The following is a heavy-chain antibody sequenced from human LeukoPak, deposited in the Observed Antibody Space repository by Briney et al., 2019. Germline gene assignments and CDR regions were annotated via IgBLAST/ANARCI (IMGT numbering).Heavy chain of an antibody. V-gene: IGHV3-30-3*01. CDR3: ARDAFRDSSGYYYY. Sequence: PGRSLRLSCAASGFTFSSYAMHWVRQAPGKGLEWVAVISYDGSNKYYADSVKGRFTISRDNSKNTLCLQMNSLRAEDTAVYYCARDAFRDSSGYYYYWGQGTLVTVSS. CDR1: GFTFSSYA. J-gene: IGHJ4*02. D-gene: IGHD3-22*01. CDR2: ISYDGSNK.